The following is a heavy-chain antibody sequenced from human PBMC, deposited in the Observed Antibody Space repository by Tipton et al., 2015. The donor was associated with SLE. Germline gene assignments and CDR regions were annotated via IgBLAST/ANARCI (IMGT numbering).Heavy chain of an antibody. J-gene: IGHJ6*03. CDR1: GFTFSSYW. CDR3: ARDGYRYCSSTSCRYMDV. D-gene: IGHD2-2*01. CDR2: IKQDGSEK. Sequence: SLRLSCAASGFTFSSYWMSWVRQAPGKGLEWVANIKQDGSEKYYVDSVKGRFTISRDNAKNSLYLQMNSLRAEDTAVYYCARDGYRYCSSTSCRYMDVWGKGTTVTVSS. V-gene: IGHV3-7*01.